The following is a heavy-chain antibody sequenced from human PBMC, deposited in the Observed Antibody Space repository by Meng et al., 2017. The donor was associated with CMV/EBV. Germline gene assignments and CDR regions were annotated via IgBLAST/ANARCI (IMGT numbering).Heavy chain of an antibody. CDR2: IGSVGDT. V-gene: IGHV3-13*03. D-gene: IGHD3-3*01. CDR3: ARVFFGVVSGVDY. CDR1: GFTFSSDD. Sequence: GESLKISCAACGFTFSSDDMHWVRQPTGKGLEWVSPIGSVGDTYYPGSMKGQFTISRENAKNSLYLQMNNLRVGDTAVYYCARVFFGVVSGVDYWGQGTLVTVSS. J-gene: IGHJ4*02.